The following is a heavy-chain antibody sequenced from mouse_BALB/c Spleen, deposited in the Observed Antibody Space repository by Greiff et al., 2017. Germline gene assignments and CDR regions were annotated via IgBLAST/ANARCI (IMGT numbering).Heavy chain of an antibody. CDR3: ARNEVYDGYYEDWFAY. V-gene: IGHV2-4-1*01. CDR1: GFSLTSYG. CDR2: IWSGGST. Sequence: QVQLQQSGPGLVQPSQSLSITCTVSGFSLTSYGVHWVRQSPGKGLEWLGVIWSGGSTDYNAAFISRLSISKDNSKSQVFFKMNSLQADDTAIYYCARNEVYDGYYEDWFAYWGQGTLVTVSA. J-gene: IGHJ3*01. D-gene: IGHD2-3*01.